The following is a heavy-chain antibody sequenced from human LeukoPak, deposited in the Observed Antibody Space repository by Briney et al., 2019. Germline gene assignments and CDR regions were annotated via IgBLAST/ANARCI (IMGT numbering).Heavy chain of an antibody. J-gene: IGHJ5*02. Sequence: ASVKVSCEASGYTFTGYYMHWVRQAPGQGLEWMGWINPNSGGTNYAQKFQGWVTMTRDTSISTAYMELSRLRSDDTAVYYCARVSSSSWYGNWFDPWGQGTLVTVSS. CDR3: ARVSSSSWYGNWFDP. CDR2: INPNSGGT. CDR1: GYTFTGYY. V-gene: IGHV1-2*04. D-gene: IGHD6-13*01.